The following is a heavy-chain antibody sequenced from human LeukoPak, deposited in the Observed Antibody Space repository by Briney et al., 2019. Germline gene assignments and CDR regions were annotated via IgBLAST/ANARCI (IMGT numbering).Heavy chain of an antibody. CDR2: ISAYNGNT. J-gene: IGHJ5*02. CDR3: ARVGYGFWSGPYNWFDP. D-gene: IGHD3-3*01. V-gene: IGHV1-18*01. CDR1: GYTFTSYG. Sequence: ASVKVSCKASGYTFTSYGISWVRQAPGQGLEWMGWISAYNGNTNYAQKLQGRVTMTTDTSTSTAYMELRSLRSDDTAVYYCARVGYGFWSGPYNWFDPWGQGTLVTVSS.